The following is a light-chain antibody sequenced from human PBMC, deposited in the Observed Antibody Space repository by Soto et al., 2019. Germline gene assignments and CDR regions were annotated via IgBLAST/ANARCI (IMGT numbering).Light chain of an antibody. V-gene: IGKV3-15*01. J-gene: IGKJ1*01. CDR3: QQYINWPWT. CDR1: QSVSNN. CDR2: GAS. Sequence: EIVLTQSPAILSVSPGERAALSCRASQSVSNNLAWYQQQPGQAPRLLIIGASTRATGIPARFSGSGSGEDFTLTISSLQSEDFAVYFCQQYINWPWTFGQGTKVEIK.